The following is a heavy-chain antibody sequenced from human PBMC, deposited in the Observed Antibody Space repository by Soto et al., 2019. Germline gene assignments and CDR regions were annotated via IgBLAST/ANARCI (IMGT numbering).Heavy chain of an antibody. CDR1: GFTFGDYA. V-gene: IGHV3-49*03. D-gene: IGHD1-1*01. CDR2: IRSKAYGGTT. CDR3: TRDSPNWNPPYYMDV. Sequence: GSLRLSCTASGFTFGDYAMSWFRQAPGKGLEWVGFIRSKAYGGTTEYAASVKGRFTISRDDSKSIAYLQMNSLQTEDTAVYYCTRDSPNWNPPYYMDVWGKGTTVTVSS. J-gene: IGHJ6*03.